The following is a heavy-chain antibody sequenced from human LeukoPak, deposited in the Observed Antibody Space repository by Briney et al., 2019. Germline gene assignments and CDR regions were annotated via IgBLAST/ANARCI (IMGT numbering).Heavy chain of an antibody. V-gene: IGHV3-21*01. CDR3: ARESRFTMIAP. CDR1: GFTFSSYS. Sequence: GGSLRLSCAASGFTFSSYSMNWVRQAPGKGLEWVSSISSSSSYIYYADSVKGRFTIPRDNAKNSLYLQMNSLRAEDTAVYYCARESRFTMIAPWGQGTLVTVSS. D-gene: IGHD3-22*01. CDR2: ISSSSSYI. J-gene: IGHJ1*01.